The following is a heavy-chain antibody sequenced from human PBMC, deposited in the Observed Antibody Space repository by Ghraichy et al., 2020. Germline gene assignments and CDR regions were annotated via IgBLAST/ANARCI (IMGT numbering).Heavy chain of an antibody. CDR1: GYPFTNYY. CDR3: AREVAQGVGAQIA. CDR2: INPSGDTT. V-gene: IGHV1-46*01. Sequence: ASVKVSCKASGYPFTNYYMHWLRQAPGQGLEWMGRINPSGDTTNYAQKFQGRVTVTRDTSTSTLYMELSSLTSEDTAVYYCAREVAQGVGAQIAWGQGTLVTVSS. D-gene: IGHD1-26*01. J-gene: IGHJ5*02.